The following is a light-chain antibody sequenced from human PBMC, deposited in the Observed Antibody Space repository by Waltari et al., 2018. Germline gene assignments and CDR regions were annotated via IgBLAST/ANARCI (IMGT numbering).Light chain of an antibody. CDR2: GAS. J-gene: IGKJ1*01. V-gene: IGKV3-20*01. Sequence: TLSCRASQSVSSSYLAWYQQKPGQAPRLLIYGASSRATGIPDRFSGSGSGTDFTLTISRLEPEDFAVYYCQQYGSSPRTFGQGTKVEIK. CDR1: QSVSSSY. CDR3: QQYGSSPRT.